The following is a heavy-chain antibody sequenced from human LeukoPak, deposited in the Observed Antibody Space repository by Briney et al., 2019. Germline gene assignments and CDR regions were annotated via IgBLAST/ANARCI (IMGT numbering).Heavy chain of an antibody. D-gene: IGHD3-22*01. V-gene: IGHV3-7*04. J-gene: IGHJ6*02. CDR2: IKRDGSEK. Sequence: GRSLRLSCAASGFTFSNYWMSWVRQAPGKGLEWVANIKRDGSEKYYVDSVKGRFTISRDNAKNSLYLQMNSLRAEDTAVYYCARDRYSSGGLDVWGQGTTVTVSS. CDR3: ARDRYSSGGLDV. CDR1: GFTFSNYW.